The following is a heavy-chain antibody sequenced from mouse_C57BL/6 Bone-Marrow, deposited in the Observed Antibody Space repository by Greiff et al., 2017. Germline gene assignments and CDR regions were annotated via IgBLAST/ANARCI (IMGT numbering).Heavy chain of an antibody. CDR1: GFNIKDDY. CDR2: IDPENGDT. J-gene: IGHJ2*01. D-gene: IGHD1-1*01. Sequence: DVKLQESGAELVRPGASVKLSCTASGFNIKDDYMHWVKQRPEQGLEWIGWIDPENGDTEYASKFQGKATITADTSSNTAYLQLSSLTSEDTAVYYCTTTVVARGNYWGQGTTLTVSS. CDR3: TTTVVARGNY. V-gene: IGHV14-4*01.